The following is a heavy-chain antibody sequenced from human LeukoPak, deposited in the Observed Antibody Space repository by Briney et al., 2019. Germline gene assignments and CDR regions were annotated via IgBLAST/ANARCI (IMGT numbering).Heavy chain of an antibody. V-gene: IGHV3-66*01. CDR1: GFTVRSNY. D-gene: IGHD2-8*02. CDR3: ASATDVLVAFDI. J-gene: IGHJ3*02. CDR2: IYSGGST. Sequence: GGSLRLSCAASGFTVRSNYMSWVRQAPGKGLEWVSVIYSGGSTYYADSVKGRFTISRDNSKNTLYLQMNSLRAEDTAVYYCASATDVLVAFDIWGQGTMVTVSS.